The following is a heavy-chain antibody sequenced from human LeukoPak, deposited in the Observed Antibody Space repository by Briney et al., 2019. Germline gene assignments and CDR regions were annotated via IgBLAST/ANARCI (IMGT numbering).Heavy chain of an antibody. V-gene: IGHV3-53*01. CDR2: IYSGGST. Sequence: PGGSLRLSCAASGFTFSSYGMHWVRQAPGEGLEWDSVIYSGGSTYYADSVKGRLTISRDNSKNTLYLQMNSLTAEDTAVYYCARVGVVPAAIPDGFDIWGQGTMVTVSS. J-gene: IGHJ3*02. CDR1: GFTFSSYG. D-gene: IGHD2-2*01. CDR3: ARVGVVPAAIPDGFDI.